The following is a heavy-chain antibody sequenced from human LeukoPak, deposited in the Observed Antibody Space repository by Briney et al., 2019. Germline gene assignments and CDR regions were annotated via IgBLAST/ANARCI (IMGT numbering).Heavy chain of an antibody. V-gene: IGHV3-11*01. J-gene: IGHJ5*02. CDR2: ISSSSTTI. CDR1: GFTFSNNA. D-gene: IGHD2-15*01. Sequence: GGSLRLSCAASGFTFSNNAMSWIRQAPGKGLEWVSYISSSSTTIYYADSVKGRFTISRDNAKNSLYLQMTSLRAEDTAVYYCARDVYCSGGSCPLPWFDPWGQGTLVTVSS. CDR3: ARDVYCSGGSCPLPWFDP.